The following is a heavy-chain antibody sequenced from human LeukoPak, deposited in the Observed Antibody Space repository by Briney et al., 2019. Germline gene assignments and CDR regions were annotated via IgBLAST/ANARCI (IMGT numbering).Heavy chain of an antibody. CDR1: GFTFSSYW. CDR3: AKDPSPPAAIVVVIALPDY. V-gene: IGHV3-74*01. J-gene: IGHJ4*02. CDR2: INTDGSST. D-gene: IGHD2-21*01. Sequence: GGSLRLSCAASGFTFSSYWMHWVRHVPGKGLVWVSRINTDGSSTSYADSVKGRFTISRDNAKNTLYLQMNSLRAEDTAVYYCAKDPSPPAAIVVVIALPDYWGQGTLVTVSS.